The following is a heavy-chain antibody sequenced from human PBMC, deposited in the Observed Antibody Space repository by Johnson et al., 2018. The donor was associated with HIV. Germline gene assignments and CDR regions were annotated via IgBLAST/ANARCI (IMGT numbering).Heavy chain of an antibody. CDR1: GFTFDDSG. CDR2: INWNGRSN. J-gene: IGHJ3*02. V-gene: IGHV3-20*04. D-gene: IGHD6-19*01. Sequence: VQLEESGGGVVRPGGSLRLSCAASGFTFDDSGMSWVRQAPGKGLEWVAGINWNGRSNGYADSVKGRFTISSDNAKNSLYLQMNSLRAEDTDLYYCARDRKYSSGWKDAFDIWGQGTMVTVSS. CDR3: ARDRKYSSGWKDAFDI.